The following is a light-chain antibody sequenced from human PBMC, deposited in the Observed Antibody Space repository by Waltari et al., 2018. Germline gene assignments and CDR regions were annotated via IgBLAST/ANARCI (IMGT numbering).Light chain of an antibody. CDR2: GAS. Sequence: EIVMTQSPVTLSVSPGERATLSCRASQRVGTKLAWYQQKPGQAPRLLIYGASTRATGIAARFSGSGSGTEFTLTISSLQSEDFVIYYCQQYNLWPWTFDQGTKVDIK. CDR1: QRVGTK. CDR3: QQYNLWPWT. V-gene: IGKV3-15*01. J-gene: IGKJ1*01.